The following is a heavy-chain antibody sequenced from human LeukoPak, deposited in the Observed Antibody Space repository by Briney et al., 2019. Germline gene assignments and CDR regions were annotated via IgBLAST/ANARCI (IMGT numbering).Heavy chain of an antibody. CDR1: GFIVDDYA. Sequence: GGSLRLSCAASGFIVDDYAMYWVRQAPGKGLEWVSLISGDGGSTYYADSVKGRFTISRDNSKNSLFLQMNSLRTEDIALYYCAKDILSEQWHDAFDIWGQGTMVTVSS. D-gene: IGHD6-19*01. V-gene: IGHV3-43*02. CDR3: AKDILSEQWHDAFDI. J-gene: IGHJ3*02. CDR2: ISGDGGST.